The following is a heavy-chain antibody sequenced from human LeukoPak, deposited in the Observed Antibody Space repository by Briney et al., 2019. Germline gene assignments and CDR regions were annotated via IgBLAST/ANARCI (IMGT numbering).Heavy chain of an antibody. J-gene: IGHJ6*03. Sequence: SETLSLTCTVSGDSISSFYWSWIRQPTGKGLEGIGRFYTSGSTNYNPSLKSRVTMSVDTSKNQFSLKLSSVTAADTAVYYCAREALIEGFYYYMDVWGKGTTVTVSS. CDR2: FYTSGST. V-gene: IGHV4-4*07. CDR1: GDSISSFY. CDR3: AREALIEGFYYYMDV. D-gene: IGHD3-22*01.